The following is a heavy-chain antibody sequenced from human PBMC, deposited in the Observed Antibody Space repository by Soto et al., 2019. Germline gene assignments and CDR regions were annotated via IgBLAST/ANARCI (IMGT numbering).Heavy chain of an antibody. CDR3: ASDSKANHGFCNI. Sequence: GASVKVSCKASGGTFSSYAISWVRQAPGQGLEWMGGIIPIFGTANYAQKFQGRVTITADESTSTAYMELSSLRSENTAVYYCASDSKANHGFCNIWRKRKMV. J-gene: IGHJ3*02. CDR2: IIPIFGTA. CDR1: GGTFSSYA. D-gene: IGHD2-15*01. V-gene: IGHV1-69*13.